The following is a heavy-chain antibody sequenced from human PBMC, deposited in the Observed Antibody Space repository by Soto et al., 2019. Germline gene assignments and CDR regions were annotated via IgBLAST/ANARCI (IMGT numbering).Heavy chain of an antibody. CDR3: ATQGFHRMAV. Sequence: QVQLQESGPGLVHPSGTLSLNCAVSGDSINDDDWCSWVRQPPGKGLKWIGEIHASGATNYNPSLKTRVTISIDNCKYELALTLNSVTVEDTAMFYCATQGFHRMAVWFRGSTVTVSS. CDR1: GDSINDDDW. V-gene: IGHV4-4*02. CDR2: IHASGAT. J-gene: IGHJ6*02.